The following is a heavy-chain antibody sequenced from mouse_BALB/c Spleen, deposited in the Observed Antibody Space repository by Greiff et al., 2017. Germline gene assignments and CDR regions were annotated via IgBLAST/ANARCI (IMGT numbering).Heavy chain of an antibody. V-gene: IGHV6-6*02. J-gene: IGHJ2*01. D-gene: IGHD1-1*01. Sequence: EVMLVESGGGLVQPGGSMKLSCVASGFTFSNYWMNWVRQSPEKGLEWVAEIRLKSNNYATHYAESVKGRFTISRDDSKSSVYLQMNNLRAEDTGIYYCTRIYYYGSSLDYWGQGTTLTVSS. CDR3: TRIYYYGSSLDY. CDR2: IRLKSNNYAT. CDR1: GFTFSNYW.